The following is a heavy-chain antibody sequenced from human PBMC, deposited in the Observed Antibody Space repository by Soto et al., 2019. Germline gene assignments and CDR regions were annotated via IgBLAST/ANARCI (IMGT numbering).Heavy chain of an antibody. CDR3: ARDMGGGYSGYDAYYYYYYMDV. D-gene: IGHD5-12*01. Sequence: GSLRLSCAASGFTVSSNYMSWVRQAPGKGLKWVSVIYSGGSTYYADSVKGRFTISRDNSKNTLYLQMNSLRAEDTAVYYCARDMGGGYSGYDAYYYYYYMDVWGKGTTVTVSS. V-gene: IGHV3-66*01. CDR1: GFTVSSNY. CDR2: IYSGGST. J-gene: IGHJ6*03.